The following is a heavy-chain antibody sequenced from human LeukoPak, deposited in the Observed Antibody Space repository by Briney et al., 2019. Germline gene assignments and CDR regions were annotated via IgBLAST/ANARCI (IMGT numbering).Heavy chain of an antibody. V-gene: IGHV3-7*03. J-gene: IGHJ4*02. CDR3: AKAVSLSGSLDY. Sequence: GGSLRLSCAASGFTFSSYWMSWVRQAPGKGLEWVANIKQDGSEKYYVDSVKGRFTISRDNAKNSLYLQMNSLRAEDMALYYCAKAVSLSGSLDYWGQGTLVTVSS. CDR1: GFTFSSYW. CDR2: IKQDGSEK. D-gene: IGHD3-22*01.